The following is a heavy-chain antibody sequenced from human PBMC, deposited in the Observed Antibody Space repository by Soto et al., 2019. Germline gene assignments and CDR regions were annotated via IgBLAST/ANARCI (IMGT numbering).Heavy chain of an antibody. CDR2: IYYSGST. CDR1: GGSISREY. J-gene: IGHJ4*02. V-gene: IGHV4-59*01. Sequence: SGTPSLTCTVSGGSISREYWSWIRQPPGKGLEWIGYIYYSGSTYYNPSLKSRVTISVDTSKNQFSLKVNSVTAADTAVYYCASTKKWLAFDYWGQGTLVTVSS. CDR3: ASTKKWLAFDY. D-gene: IGHD6-19*01.